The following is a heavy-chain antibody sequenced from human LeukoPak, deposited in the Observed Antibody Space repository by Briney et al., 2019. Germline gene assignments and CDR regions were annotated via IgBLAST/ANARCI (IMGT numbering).Heavy chain of an antibody. V-gene: IGHV3-48*03. Sequence: GSLRLSCAASGFTSSSYEMNWVRQAPRKGLGWVSYISSSGSSIYNADSVKGRFTISRDNAKNSLYLQMNSLRAEDTAVYYCARAFRSTAWHEYYFDYWGQGTLVTVSS. CDR2: ISSSGSSI. CDR1: GFTSSSYE. CDR3: ARAFRSTAWHEYYFDY. D-gene: IGHD5-18*01. J-gene: IGHJ4*02.